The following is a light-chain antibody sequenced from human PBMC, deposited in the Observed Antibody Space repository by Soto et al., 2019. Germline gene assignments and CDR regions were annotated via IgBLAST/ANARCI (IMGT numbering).Light chain of an antibody. CDR1: QAITSLY. CDR2: GAY. CDR3: KNSGSSQIT. J-gene: IGKJ5*01. V-gene: IGKV3-20*01. Sequence: DIVLTQSPVTLSLSPVDSATLSFSASQAITSLYLTWYQQKPGQAHRLIIYGAYRRATGIPERFSGSGSGTDFSLTISRLEPEDFGLYYCKNSGSSQITFGKGKRLEIK.